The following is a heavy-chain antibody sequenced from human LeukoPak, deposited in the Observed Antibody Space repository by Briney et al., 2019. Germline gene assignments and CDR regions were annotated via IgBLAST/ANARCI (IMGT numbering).Heavy chain of an antibody. J-gene: IGHJ6*02. Sequence: TGGSLRLSCAASGFALSSHWMTWVRQVPGRGPEWVANVNRDGSETYYLDSVKGRFTISKDNAKNSLYLQMNSLRAEDTALYHCARNSGMDGWGQGTTVIVSS. V-gene: IGHV3-7*03. CDR3: ARNSGMDG. D-gene: IGHD2/OR15-2a*01. CDR2: VNRDGSET. CDR1: GFALSSHW.